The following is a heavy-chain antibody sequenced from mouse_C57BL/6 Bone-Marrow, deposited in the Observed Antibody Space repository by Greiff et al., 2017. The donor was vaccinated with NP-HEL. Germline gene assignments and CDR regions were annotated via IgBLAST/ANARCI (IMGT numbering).Heavy chain of an antibody. Sequence: EVQLQQSGTVLARPGASVKMSCKTSGYTFTSYWMHWVKQRPGQGLAWIGAIYPGNSDTSYNQKFKGKAKLTAVTSASTAYMELSSLTNEDSAVYYCTRVGYYGSSGLDYFDYWGQGTTLTVSS. CDR1: GYTFTSYW. J-gene: IGHJ2*01. CDR3: TRVGYYGSSGLDYFDY. D-gene: IGHD1-1*01. V-gene: IGHV1-5*01. CDR2: IYPGNSDT.